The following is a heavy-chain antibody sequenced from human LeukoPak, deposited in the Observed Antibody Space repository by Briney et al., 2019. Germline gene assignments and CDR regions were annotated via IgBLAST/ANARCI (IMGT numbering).Heavy chain of an antibody. CDR1: GASISSGTYY. D-gene: IGHD5-24*01. J-gene: IGHJ4*02. V-gene: IGHV4-31*11. Sequence: SQTLSLTCAVSGASISSGTYYWSWIRQHPGKGLEWIGYIYHSGSTFYNPSLKSRVTISADTSENHFSLNLRSVTAADTAIYYCARDVEMGTIGHYFDSWGQGTLVTVSS. CDR2: IYHSGST. CDR3: ARDVEMGTIGHYFDS.